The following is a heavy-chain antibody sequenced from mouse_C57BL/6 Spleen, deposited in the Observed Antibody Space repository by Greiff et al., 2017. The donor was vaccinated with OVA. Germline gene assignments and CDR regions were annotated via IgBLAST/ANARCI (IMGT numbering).Heavy chain of an antibody. V-gene: IGHV1-42*01. D-gene: IGHD2-4*01. CDR1: GYSFTGYY. Sequence: EVKLMESGPELVKPGASVKISCKASGYSFTGYYMNWVKQSPEKSLEWIGEINPSTGGTTYNQKFKAKATLTVDKSSSTAYMQLKSLTSEDSAVYYCARYDYDVFAYWGQGTLVTVSA. CDR2: INPSTGGT. J-gene: IGHJ3*01. CDR3: ARYDYDVFAY.